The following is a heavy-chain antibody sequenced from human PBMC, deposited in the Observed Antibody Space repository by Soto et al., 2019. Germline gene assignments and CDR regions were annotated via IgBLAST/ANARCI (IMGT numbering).Heavy chain of an antibody. V-gene: IGHV5-51*01. CDR3: ARRGVVVPAAILDYGMDV. CDR1: GYSFTSYW. J-gene: IGHJ6*02. CDR2: IYPGDSDT. D-gene: IGHD2-2*01. Sequence: GESLKISCKGSGYSFTSYWIGWVRQMPGKGLEWMGIIYPGDSDTRYSPYFQGQVTISADKSISTAYLQWSSLKASDTAMYYCARRGVVVPAAILDYGMDVWGQGTTVTVSS.